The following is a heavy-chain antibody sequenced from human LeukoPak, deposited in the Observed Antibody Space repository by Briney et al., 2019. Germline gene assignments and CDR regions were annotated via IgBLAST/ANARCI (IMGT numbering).Heavy chain of an antibody. CDR1: GFTFNTYS. D-gene: IGHD3-16*01. Sequence: PGGSLRLSCAASGFTFNTYSINWVRQAPGKGLEWISYISSSSSTIYYADSVKGRFTVSIDNAKNSLYLQMNSLRAEDTAVYYCARSGAFDAHNSWGQGTLVTVSS. J-gene: IGHJ4*02. CDR3: ARSGAFDAHNS. V-gene: IGHV3-48*01. CDR2: ISSSSSTI.